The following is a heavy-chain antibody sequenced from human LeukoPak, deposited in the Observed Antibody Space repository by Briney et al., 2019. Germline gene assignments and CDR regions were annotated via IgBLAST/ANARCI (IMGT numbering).Heavy chain of an antibody. CDR3: ARDYFYYYDSSGYYPLSYYGMDV. Sequence: VSVKVSCKASGYTFTSYYMHWVRQAPGQGLEWMGIINPSGGSTSYAQKFQGRVTMTRDTSTSTVYMELSSLRSEDTAVYYCARDYFYYYDSSGYYPLSYYGMDVWGQGTTVTVSS. CDR1: GYTFTSYY. CDR2: INPSGGST. J-gene: IGHJ6*02. D-gene: IGHD3-22*01. V-gene: IGHV1-46*01.